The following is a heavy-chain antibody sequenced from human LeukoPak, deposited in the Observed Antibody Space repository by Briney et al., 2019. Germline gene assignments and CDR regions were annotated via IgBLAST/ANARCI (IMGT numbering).Heavy chain of an antibody. CDR1: GFTFSSYA. D-gene: IGHD3-3*01. Sequence: GGSLRLSCAASGFTFSSYAMSWVRQAPGKGLEWVSAISGSGGSTYYADSVKGRFTISKDNSKNTLYLQMNSLRAEDTAVYYCAKDRGSITIFGVVMGWFDPWGQGALVTVSS. J-gene: IGHJ5*02. CDR3: AKDRGSITIFGVVMGWFDP. V-gene: IGHV3-23*01. CDR2: ISGSGGST.